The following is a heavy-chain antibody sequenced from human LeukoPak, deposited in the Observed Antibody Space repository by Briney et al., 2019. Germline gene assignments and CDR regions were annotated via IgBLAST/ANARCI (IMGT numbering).Heavy chain of an antibody. CDR2: IDQDGSDK. D-gene: IGHD2-2*01. CDR1: GFTLSDFW. V-gene: IGHV3-7*01. CDR3: ASTEEGCSSTSCYGTFDY. Sequence: GGSLRLSCAASGFTLSDFWMSWVRQAPGKGLEWVANIDQDGSDKNYVGSVKGRFTISRDDAKNSLFLQMNSLRAEDTAVYYCASTEEGCSSTSCYGTFDYWGQGTLVTVSS. J-gene: IGHJ4*02.